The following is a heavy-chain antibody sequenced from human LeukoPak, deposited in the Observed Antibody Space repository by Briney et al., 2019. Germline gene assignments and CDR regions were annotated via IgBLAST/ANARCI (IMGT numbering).Heavy chain of an antibody. J-gene: IGHJ5*02. Sequence: SVKVTCKASGGTFSNYAFNWVRQPPAQGLEWMGRIFPIFGISNYAQKFQGRVTITADKSTSTAYMELSSLRSEDTAVYYCASAGGYDIQPNNWFDPWGQGTLVTVSS. CDR3: ASAGGYDIQPNNWFDP. V-gene: IGHV1-69*04. D-gene: IGHD5-12*01. CDR2: IFPIFGIS. CDR1: GGTFSNYA.